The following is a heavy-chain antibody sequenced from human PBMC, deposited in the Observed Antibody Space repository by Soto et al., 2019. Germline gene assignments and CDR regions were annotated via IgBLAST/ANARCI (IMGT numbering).Heavy chain of an antibody. J-gene: IGHJ3*02. CDR3: AKAPAGSALDI. V-gene: IGHV3-9*01. CDR2: ISWNSGSI. CDR1: GFTFDDYA. D-gene: IGHD3-10*01. Sequence: GGSLRLSCAASGFTFDDYAMHWVRQAPGKGLEWVSGISWNSGSIGYADSVKGRFTISRDNAKNSLYLQMNSLRAEDTALYYCAKAPAGSALDIWGQGTMVTLSS.